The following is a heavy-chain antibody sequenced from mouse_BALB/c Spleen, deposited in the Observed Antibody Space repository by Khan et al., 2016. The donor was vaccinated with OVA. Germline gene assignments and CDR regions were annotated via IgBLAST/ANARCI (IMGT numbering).Heavy chain of an antibody. J-gene: IGHJ4*01. CDR2: IWGGGTT. D-gene: IGHD1-1*02. Sequence: VQGVGSGPGLVAPSQNLSITCTVSGFSLTDYGVSWIRQPPGMGLEWLGVIWGGGTTYYNSALKSRLSISKENSKSQVFLKMNSLQTDDSAMYSLAKWLWSHYFALDYWGQGASVTVSS. CDR3: AKWLWSHYFALDY. V-gene: IGHV2-6-5*01. CDR1: GFSLTDYG.